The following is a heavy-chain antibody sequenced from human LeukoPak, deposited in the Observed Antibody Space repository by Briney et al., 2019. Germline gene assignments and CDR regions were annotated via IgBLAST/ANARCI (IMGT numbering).Heavy chain of an antibody. CDR3: AKVGRGDNDY. CDR1: GFTFSTYG. J-gene: IGHJ4*02. D-gene: IGHD2-21*01. Sequence: GGSLRLSCAASGFTFSTYGMNWVRQAPGKGLEWVSSISSSSSYIYYADSVKGRFTISRDNAKNSLYLQMNSLRAEDTAVYYCAKVGRGDNDYWGQGTLVTVSS. V-gene: IGHV3-21*01. CDR2: ISSSSSYI.